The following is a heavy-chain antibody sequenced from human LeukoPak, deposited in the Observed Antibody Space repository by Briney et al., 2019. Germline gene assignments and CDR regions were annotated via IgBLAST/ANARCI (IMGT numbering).Heavy chain of an antibody. CDR2: INSDGSST. D-gene: IGHD1-26*01. Sequence: GGSLRLSCAASGFTFSSYWMHWVRQAPGKGLVWVSRINSDGSSTSYADSVKARFTISRDNAKNTLYLQMNSLRAEDTAVYYCARGRVGATLDYWGQGTLVTVSS. CDR1: GFTFSSYW. CDR3: ARGRVGATLDY. J-gene: IGHJ4*02. V-gene: IGHV3-74*01.